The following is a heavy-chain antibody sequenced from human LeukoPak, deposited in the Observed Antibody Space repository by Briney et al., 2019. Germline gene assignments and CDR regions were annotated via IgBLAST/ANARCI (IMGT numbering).Heavy chain of an antibody. D-gene: IGHD2/OR15-2a*01. V-gene: IGHV3-7*01. CDR1: GFKFGDYW. CDR2: INNDAKEK. CDR3: ARDPQYGAIDY. Sequence: PGETLRLPCDASGFKFGDYWMGWVRLAPGKGLEWVATINNDAKEKYYVDSVKGRFTISRDNARSSLYLQMRSLRAEDTALYYCARDPQYGAIDYWGQGTLLTVSS. J-gene: IGHJ4*02.